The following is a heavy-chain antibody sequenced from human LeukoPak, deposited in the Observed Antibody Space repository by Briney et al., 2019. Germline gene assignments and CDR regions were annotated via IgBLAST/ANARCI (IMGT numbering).Heavy chain of an antibody. Sequence: GGSLRLSCAASGFTFDDYAMHWVRQAPGKGLEWVSGISWNSGSIGYADSVKGRFTISRDNAKNSLYLQMNSLRAEDTALYYCAKEGYGYGEYEYYYYGMDVWGQGTTVTVSS. CDR3: AKEGYGYGEYEYYYYGMDV. V-gene: IGHV3-9*01. J-gene: IGHJ6*02. D-gene: IGHD4-17*01. CDR1: GFTFDDYA. CDR2: ISWNSGSI.